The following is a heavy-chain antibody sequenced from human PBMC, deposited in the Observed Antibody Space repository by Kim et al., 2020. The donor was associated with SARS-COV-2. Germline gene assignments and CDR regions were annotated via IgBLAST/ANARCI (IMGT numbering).Heavy chain of an antibody. Sequence: SVKVSCKTSGYTFPNYGIEWVRQAPGKGLEWMGWISPYNGNTDFAQKVRGRLTMTTDTSTNTGYMELRSLTSDDTAVYYCARGPRGKIVQGVYLDYWGQGTLVTVSS. CDR1: GYTFPNYG. CDR2: ISPYNGNT. CDR3: ARGPRGKIVQGVYLDY. J-gene: IGHJ4*02. V-gene: IGHV1-18*01. D-gene: IGHD3-16*01.